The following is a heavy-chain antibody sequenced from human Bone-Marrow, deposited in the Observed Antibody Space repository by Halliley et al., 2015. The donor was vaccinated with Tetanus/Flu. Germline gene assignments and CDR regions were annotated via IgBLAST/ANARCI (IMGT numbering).Heavy chain of an antibody. D-gene: IGHD4-17*01. Sequence: TLSLTCTVAGDSINTYYWSWLRQPPGKGLEWIGYIYYSGYTNYNPSLESRVSMSVDTSKKQFSLNLTSVTAADTAVYYCARVGGKYAVTHYWGQGTLVTVSS. V-gene: IGHV4-59*01. CDR1: GDSINTYY. J-gene: IGHJ4*02. CDR2: IYYSGYT. CDR3: ARVGGKYAVTHY.